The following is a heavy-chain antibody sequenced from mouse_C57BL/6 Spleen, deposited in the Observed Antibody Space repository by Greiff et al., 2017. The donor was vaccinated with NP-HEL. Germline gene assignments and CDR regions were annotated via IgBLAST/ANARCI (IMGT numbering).Heavy chain of an antibody. CDR3: ARRGRSSYWYFDV. J-gene: IGHJ1*03. Sequence: QVQLKESGAELVKPGASVKMSCKASGYTFTTYPIEWMKQNHGKSLEWIGNFHPYNDDTKYNEKFKGKATLTVEKSSSTVYLELSRLTSDDSAVYYCARRGRSSYWYFDVWGTGTTVTVSS. V-gene: IGHV1-47*01. CDR2: FHPYNDDT. CDR1: GYTFTTYP. D-gene: IGHD1-1*01.